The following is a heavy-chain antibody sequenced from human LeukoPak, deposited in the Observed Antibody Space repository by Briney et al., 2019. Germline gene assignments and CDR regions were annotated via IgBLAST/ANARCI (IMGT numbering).Heavy chain of an antibody. V-gene: IGHV3-23*01. J-gene: IGHJ4*02. CDR1: GFTFSSYA. D-gene: IGHD4-17*01. CDR3: AKLRTTVTSGMDF. CDR2: ISGSGGVT. Sequence: PGGSLRLSCAASGFTFSSYAMSWVRQAPGKGLEWVSDISGSGGVTYYADSVKGRFTTSRDNSKNTLYLQMHSLRVEDTALYYCAKLRTTVTSGMDFWGQGTLVTVSS.